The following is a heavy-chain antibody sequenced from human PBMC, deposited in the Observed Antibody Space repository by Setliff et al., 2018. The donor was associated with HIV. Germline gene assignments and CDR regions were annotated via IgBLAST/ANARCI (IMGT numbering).Heavy chain of an antibody. CDR2: IYTSGST. J-gene: IGHJ6*02. CDR1: GGSISSGSYY. V-gene: IGHV4-61*02. Sequence: PSETLSLTCTVSGGSISSGSYYWSWIRQPAGKGLEWIGRIYTSGSTNYNPSLKSRVTISVDTSKNQFSLKLSSVIAADTAVYYCARIFGDQGYYYGMDVWGQGTTVTVSS. D-gene: IGHD3-3*01. CDR3: ARIFGDQGYYYGMDV.